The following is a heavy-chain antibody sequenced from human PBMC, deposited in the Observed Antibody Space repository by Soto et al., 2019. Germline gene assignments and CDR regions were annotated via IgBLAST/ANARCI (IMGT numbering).Heavy chain of an antibody. CDR3: ARDSQYSTSWQRFDS. V-gene: IGHV1-18*01. J-gene: IGHJ4*02. Sequence: QVKLVQSGGELKKPGASVKVSCKASGYTFTNYAISWVRQAPGRGLEWMGWVNTYNGNPNYAQIFQGRVTMTTDTSTGTAYMELRSLKSDYSAIYYCARDSQYSTSWQRFDSWGQGTLVTVSS. CDR1: GYTFTNYA. CDR2: VNTYNGNP. D-gene: IGHD6-13*01.